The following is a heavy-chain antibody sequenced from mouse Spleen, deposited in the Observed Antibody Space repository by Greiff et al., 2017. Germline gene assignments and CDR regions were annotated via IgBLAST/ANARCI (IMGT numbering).Heavy chain of an antibody. CDR3: ARGFITTVVPDY. Sequence: EVQLQQSGPELVKPGASVKISCKASGYSFTGYYMNWVKQSPEKSLEWIGEINPSTGGTTYNQKFKAKATLTVDKSSSTAYMQLKSLTSEDSAVYYCARGFITTVVPDYWGQGTTLTVSS. J-gene: IGHJ2*01. V-gene: IGHV1-42*01. CDR2: INPSTGGT. D-gene: IGHD1-1*01. CDR1: GYSFTGYY.